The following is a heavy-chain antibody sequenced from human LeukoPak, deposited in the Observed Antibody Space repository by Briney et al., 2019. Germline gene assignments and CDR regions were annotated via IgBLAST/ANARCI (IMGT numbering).Heavy chain of an antibody. V-gene: IGHV4-59*08. CDR1: GGSIISGY. D-gene: IGHD2-8*01. CDR2: VSYSMDR. J-gene: IGHJ4*02. CDR3: VRLGYCDNGCCYFEH. Sequence: SETLSLTCSVSGGSIISGYWSWVRQPPGKGLEWIGYVSYSMDRNNKPSLRSRLSISLDTSRNDFSLQLTSVTAADTAVYYCVRLGYCDNGCCYFEHWGQGTPVTVS.